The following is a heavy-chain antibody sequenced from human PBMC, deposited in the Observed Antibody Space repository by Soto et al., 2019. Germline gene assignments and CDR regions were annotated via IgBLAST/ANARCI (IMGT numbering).Heavy chain of an antibody. V-gene: IGHV1-18*01. CDR2: ISAYNGNT. CDR3: ASPGYCSSTSCYGYYYYYGMDV. CDR1: GYTFTSYD. Sequence: ASVKVSCKASGYTFTSYDINWVRQATGQGLEWMGWISAYNGNTNYAQKLQGRVTMTTDTSTSTAYMELRSLRSDDTAVYYCASPGYCSSTSCYGYYYYYGMDVWGQGTTVTVSS. J-gene: IGHJ6*02. D-gene: IGHD2-2*01.